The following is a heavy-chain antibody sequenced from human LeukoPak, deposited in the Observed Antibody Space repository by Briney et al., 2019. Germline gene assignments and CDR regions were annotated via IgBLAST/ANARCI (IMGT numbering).Heavy chain of an antibody. V-gene: IGHV1-2*02. D-gene: IGHD3/OR15-3a*01. Sequence: ASVKVSCKASGYTITGYYMHWVRQAPGQGLEWMGWINPNSGGTNYAQKFQGRVTMTRDTSISTAYMELSGLRSDDTAVYYCARVRRATIFELGYWGQGTLVTVSS. J-gene: IGHJ4*02. CDR3: ARVRRATIFELGY. CDR2: INPNSGGT. CDR1: GYTITGYY.